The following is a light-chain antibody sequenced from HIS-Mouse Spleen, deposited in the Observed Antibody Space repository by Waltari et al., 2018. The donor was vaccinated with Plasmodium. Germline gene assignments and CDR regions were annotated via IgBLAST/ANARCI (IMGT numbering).Light chain of an antibody. V-gene: IGLV2-23*01. CDR3: CSYAGSSTLV. CDR2: EGS. CDR1: SRSVGRYNL. Sequence: QSALTQPASVSGSPGQSITISSTGTSRSVGRYNLLSWYQQHPGKAPKLMIYEGSKRPSGVSNRFSGSKSGNTASLTISGLQAEDEADYYCCSYAGSSTLVFGGGTKLTVL. J-gene: IGLJ2*01.